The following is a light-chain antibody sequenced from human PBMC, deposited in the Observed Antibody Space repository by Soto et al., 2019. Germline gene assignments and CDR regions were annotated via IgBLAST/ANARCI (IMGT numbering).Light chain of an antibody. CDR2: AAS. J-gene: IGKJ1*01. CDR1: QSVSNSY. Sequence: IVFTQSPGTLSLSLGERATLSCRASQSVSNSYLAWYQQKPGQAPSLLIYAASSRANGIPDRFSGSGSGTDFTLTISRLEPEDFAVYYGQQYDSSPEWTFGQGTQVDIK. CDR3: QQYDSSPEWT. V-gene: IGKV3-20*01.